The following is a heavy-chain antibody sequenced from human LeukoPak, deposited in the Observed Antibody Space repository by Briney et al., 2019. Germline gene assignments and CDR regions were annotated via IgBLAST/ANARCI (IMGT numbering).Heavy chain of an antibody. CDR3: ARDGWMDV. Sequence: SVKVSCKASGDTFTDYAISWVRQAPGQGLEWVGRVIPTLGTANYAQRFQGRVTIIADKSTSTVYMELSSLTSEDTAMYYCARDGWMDVWGQGTTVTVSS. CDR2: VIPTLGTA. CDR1: GDTFTDYA. V-gene: IGHV1-69*04. D-gene: IGHD2-15*01. J-gene: IGHJ6*02.